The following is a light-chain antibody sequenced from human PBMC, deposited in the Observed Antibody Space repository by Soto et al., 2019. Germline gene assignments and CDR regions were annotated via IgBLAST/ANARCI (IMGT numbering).Light chain of an antibody. Sequence: QSVLTQSSSASASLGSSVKLTCTLSSGHSSYIIAWHQQQPGKAPRYLMKLEGSGSYNKGSGVPDRFSSSSSGADRYLTISNLQFEDEADYYCETWDSNTHTVFGGGTQLTVL. CDR1: SGHSSYI. CDR2: LEGSGSY. J-gene: IGLJ3*02. CDR3: ETWDSNTHTV. V-gene: IGLV4-60*02.